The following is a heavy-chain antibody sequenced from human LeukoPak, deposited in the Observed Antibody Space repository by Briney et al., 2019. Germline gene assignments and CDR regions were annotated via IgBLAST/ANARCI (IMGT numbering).Heavy chain of an antibody. V-gene: IGHV3-23*01. J-gene: IGHJ4*02. CDR1: GFTFSSYA. D-gene: IGHD6-13*01. CDR2: ISGSGTDT. CDR3: AKSPGKAAAGSVDY. Sequence: PGGSLRLSCGGSGFTFSSYAMSWVRQAPGKGLEWVSAISGSGTDTFYANSVKGRFTISRDNPKNTLYLQMNSLRAEDTAVYYCAKSPGKAAAGSVDYWGQGTLVTVSS.